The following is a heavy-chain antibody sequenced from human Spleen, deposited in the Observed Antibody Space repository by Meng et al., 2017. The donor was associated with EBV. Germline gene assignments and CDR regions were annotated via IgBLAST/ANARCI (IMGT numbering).Heavy chain of an antibody. CDR2: ISYTGST. Sequence: QVQLQESGPGLVKPSESLSLTCTVSGGSIGSSSYYWGWIRQPPGKGLEWIGTISYTGSTYYNPSLQSRVTISVDTSKNQFSLNLSSLTAADTAVYYCTREKDYGDYGQYFQYWGQGTLVTVSS. V-gene: IGHV4-39*07. CDR3: TREKDYGDYGQYFQY. CDR1: GGSIGSSSYY. D-gene: IGHD4-17*01. J-gene: IGHJ1*01.